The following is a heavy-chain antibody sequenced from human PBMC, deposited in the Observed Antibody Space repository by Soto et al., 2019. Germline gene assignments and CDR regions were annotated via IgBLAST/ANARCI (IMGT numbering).Heavy chain of an antibody. CDR1: GGTFSSYA. Sequence: SVKVSCKASGGTFSSYAISWVRQAPGQGLEWMGGIIPIFGTANYAQKFQGRVTITADESTSTAYMELSSLRSEDTAVYYCARGNSYVGVVYGFDHWGQGTLVTVS. J-gene: IGHJ5*02. D-gene: IGHD3-3*01. CDR2: IIPIFGTA. V-gene: IGHV1-69*13. CDR3: ARGNSYVGVVYGFDH.